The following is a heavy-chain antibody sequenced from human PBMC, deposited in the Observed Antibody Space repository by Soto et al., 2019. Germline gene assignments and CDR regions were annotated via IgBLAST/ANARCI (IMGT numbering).Heavy chain of an antibody. CDR2: ISAYNGNT. J-gene: IGHJ6*02. D-gene: IGHD1-26*01. V-gene: IGHV1-18*01. CDR3: ARDPVFESIPCGWELHFYGMDV. Sequence: ASVKVSCKASGYTFTSYGISWVRQAPGQGLEWMGWISAYNGNTNYAQKLQGRVTMTTDTSTSTAYMELRSLRSDDTAVYYCARDPVFESIPCGWELHFYGMDVWGQGTTGTVSS. CDR1: GYTFTSYG.